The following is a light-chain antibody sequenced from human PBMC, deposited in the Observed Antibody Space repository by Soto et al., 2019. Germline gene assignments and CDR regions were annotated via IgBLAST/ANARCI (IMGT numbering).Light chain of an antibody. CDR3: SSFTTGVNYV. Sequence: QSALTQPASVPGSPGQSITISCTGTSSDVGAYNFVSWYQQHPGKAPKLIIYDVNNRPSEVSNRFSGSKSGNTASLTISGLQAEDEGDYYCSSFTTGVNYVFGIGTKVTVL. V-gene: IGLV2-14*03. CDR1: SSDVGAYNF. CDR2: DVN. J-gene: IGLJ1*01.